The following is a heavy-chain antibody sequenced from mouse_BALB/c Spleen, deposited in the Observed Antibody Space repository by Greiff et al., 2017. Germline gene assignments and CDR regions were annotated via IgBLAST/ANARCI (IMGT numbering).Heavy chain of an antibody. CDR1: GYTFTSYW. CDR2: IYPGSGSS. J-gene: IGHJ3*01. CDR3: TNGYGSAWFVY. Sequence: LQQPGSELVRPGASVKLSCKASGYTFTSYWMHWVKQRPGQGLEWIGNIYPGSGSSNYDEKFKRKATLTVDTSSSTAYMQLSSLTSEDSAVYYCTNGYGSAWFVYWGQGTLVTVSS. V-gene: IGHV1S22*01. D-gene: IGHD1-1*01.